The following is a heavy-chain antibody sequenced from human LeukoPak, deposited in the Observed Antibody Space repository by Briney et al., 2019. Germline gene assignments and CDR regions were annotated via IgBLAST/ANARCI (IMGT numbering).Heavy chain of an antibody. Sequence: SETLSLTCAVYGGSFSGYYWSWICQPPGKGLEWIGEINHSGSTNYNPSLKSRVTISVDTSKNQFSLKLSSVTAADTAVYYCARRPRYCSSTSCPRGYFQHWGQGTLVTVSS. D-gene: IGHD2-2*01. J-gene: IGHJ1*01. CDR3: ARRPRYCSSTSCPRGYFQH. CDR2: INHSGST. CDR1: GGSFSGYY. V-gene: IGHV4-34*01.